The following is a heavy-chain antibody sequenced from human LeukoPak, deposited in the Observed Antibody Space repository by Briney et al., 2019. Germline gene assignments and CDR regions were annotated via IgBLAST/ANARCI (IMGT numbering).Heavy chain of an antibody. V-gene: IGHV1-2*02. CDR2: INPNSGGT. CDR1: GYTFTGYY. Sequence: ASVKVSCKASGYTFTGYYMHWVRQAPGQGLEWMGWINPNSGGTNYAQKFQGRVTMTRDTSISTAYMELSRLRSDDPALYYCARVTPQAAEYFQHWGQGTLVTVSS. CDR3: ARVTPQAAEYFQH. J-gene: IGHJ1*01. D-gene: IGHD2-15*01.